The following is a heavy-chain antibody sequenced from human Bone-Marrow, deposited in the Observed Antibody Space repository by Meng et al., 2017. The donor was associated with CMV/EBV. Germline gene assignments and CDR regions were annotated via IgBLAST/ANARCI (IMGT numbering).Heavy chain of an antibody. V-gene: IGHV1-46*01. Sequence: ASVKVSCKASGYTFTGYYMHWVRQAPGQGLEYMGVIYDSGGNTYKEQKFQDRLTMTWDTSTTTVHMELSSLRSEDMAVYYCAREPPRGVHFDHWGQGTLVTVSS. D-gene: IGHD5-24*01. CDR3: AREPPRGVHFDH. CDR1: GYTFTGYY. CDR2: IYDSGGNT. J-gene: IGHJ4*02.